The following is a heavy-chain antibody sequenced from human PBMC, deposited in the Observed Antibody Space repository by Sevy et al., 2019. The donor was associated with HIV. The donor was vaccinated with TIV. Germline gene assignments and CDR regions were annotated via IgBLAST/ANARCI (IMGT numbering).Heavy chain of an antibody. D-gene: IGHD6-13*01. V-gene: IGHV3-9*01. CDR3: VKDKGGGGAATGRYYYGMDV. CDR2: ISWNSGNI. Sequence: GGSLRLSCAASGFTFADYAMHWVRQPPGKGLEWVSGISWNSGNIAYADSVKGRFSISRDNAKSSLYLQMNSLRAEDKASYYCVKDKGGGGAATGRYYYGMDVWGQGTTVTVSS. CDR1: GFTFADYA. J-gene: IGHJ6*02.